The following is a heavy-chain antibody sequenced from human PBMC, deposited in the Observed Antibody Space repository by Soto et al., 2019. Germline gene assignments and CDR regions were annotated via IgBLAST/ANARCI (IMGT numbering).Heavy chain of an antibody. V-gene: IGHV3-48*03. CDR2: ISDSGRTI. CDR3: ARHRNYYYGMDV. CDR1: GFTFRTYE. J-gene: IGHJ6*02. Sequence: GGSLRLSCGASGFTFRTYEMAWVRQAPGKGLEWVSYISDSGRTIKYADSVKGRFTISRDDAKNSLYLQMNSLRAEDTVVYYCARHRNYYYGMDVWGQGTTVTVSS.